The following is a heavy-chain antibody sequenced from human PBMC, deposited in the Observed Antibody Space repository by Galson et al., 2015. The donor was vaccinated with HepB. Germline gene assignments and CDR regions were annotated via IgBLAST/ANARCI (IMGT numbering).Heavy chain of an antibody. CDR1: RYTFTSYG. CDR3: ARVQIGGYDYNAPVDY. J-gene: IGHJ4*02. D-gene: IGHD5-12*01. Sequence: SVKVSCKASRYTFTSYGISWVRQAPGQGLEWMGWINTHNGNTNYAQKFLGRVTMTTDTFTSTAYMELRGLRSGDTAVYYCARVQIGGYDYNAPVDYWGRGTLVTVSS. CDR2: INTHNGNT. V-gene: IGHV1-18*01.